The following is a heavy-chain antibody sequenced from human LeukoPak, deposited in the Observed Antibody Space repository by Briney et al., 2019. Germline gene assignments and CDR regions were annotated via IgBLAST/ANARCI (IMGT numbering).Heavy chain of an antibody. J-gene: IGHJ4*02. D-gene: IGHD3-9*01. Sequence: ASVKVSCKASGYTFTSYAMHWVRQAPGQRLEWMGWINAGNGNTKYSQKFQGRVTITRDTSASTAYMELSSLRSEDTAVYYCARDAVSGLVDDWFNDYWGQGTLVTVSS. V-gene: IGHV1-3*01. CDR1: GYTFTSYA. CDR3: ARDAVSGLVDDWFNDY. CDR2: INAGNGNT.